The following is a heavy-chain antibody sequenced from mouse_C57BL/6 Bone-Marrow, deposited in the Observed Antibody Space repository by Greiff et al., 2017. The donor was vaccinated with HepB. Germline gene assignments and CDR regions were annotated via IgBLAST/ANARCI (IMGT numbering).Heavy chain of an antibody. CDR1: GYTFTSYW. CDR3: AKPLRGNYFDY. D-gene: IGHD2-12*01. CDR2: IDPSDSYT. J-gene: IGHJ2*01. V-gene: IGHV1-59*01. Sequence: VQLQQPGAELVRPGTSVKLSCKASGYTFTSYWMHWVNQRPGQGLEWIGVIDPSDSYTNYNQKFKAKATLTVDTSSSTAYMQLSSLTSEDSAVYYCAKPLRGNYFDYWGQGTTLTVSS.